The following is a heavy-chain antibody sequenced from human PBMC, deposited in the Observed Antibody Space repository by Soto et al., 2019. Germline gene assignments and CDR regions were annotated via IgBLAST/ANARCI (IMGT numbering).Heavy chain of an antibody. J-gene: IGHJ4*02. D-gene: IGHD3-22*01. CDR2: ISTENGNT. CDR3: ARDSSSGTFDN. Sequence: AASVKVSCKASGYTFINNAITWVRRAPGQGLEWMGWISTENGNTNYAQNLQGRVILTRDRSTNTAYMELRSLRPEDTATYYCARDSSSGTFDNWGQGALVTVSS. V-gene: IGHV1-18*04. CDR1: GYTFINNA.